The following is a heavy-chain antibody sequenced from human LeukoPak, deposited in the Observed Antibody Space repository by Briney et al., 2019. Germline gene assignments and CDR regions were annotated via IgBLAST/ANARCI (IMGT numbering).Heavy chain of an antibody. D-gene: IGHD1-26*01. CDR3: TPSGSSTYYFDY. V-gene: IGHV3-15*01. J-gene: IGHJ4*02. CDR2: IKTNYEGGTT. CDR1: GITFTNAW. Sequence: KTGGSLRLSCATSGITFTNAWVTWVRQAPGKGLESVGHIKTNYEGGTTEYAAPVMGRFTISRDDSKKTSYLQMNSLKTEDTAVYYCTPSGSSTYYFDYWGQGTLVTVSS.